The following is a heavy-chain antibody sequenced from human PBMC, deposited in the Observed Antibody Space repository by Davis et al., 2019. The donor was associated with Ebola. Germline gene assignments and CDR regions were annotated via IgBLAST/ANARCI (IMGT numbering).Heavy chain of an antibody. CDR2: TSSSSDYI. Sequence: GGSLRLSCAASGFTFSTYSMTWVRQAPGKGLEWVSSTSSSSDYIYYADSVKGRFTISRDNSKNTLYLQMNSLRADDTAVYYCAKDRGGYCTGVSCFIDYWGQGTLVTVSS. CDR3: AKDRGGYCTGVSCFIDY. J-gene: IGHJ4*02. CDR1: GFTFSTYS. V-gene: IGHV3-21*04. D-gene: IGHD2-15*01.